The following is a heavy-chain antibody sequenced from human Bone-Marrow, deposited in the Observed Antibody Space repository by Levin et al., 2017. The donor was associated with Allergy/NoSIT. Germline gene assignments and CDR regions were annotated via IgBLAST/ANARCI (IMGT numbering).Heavy chain of an antibody. Sequence: GGSLRLSCVASGFTFSNFAMTWVRQAPGKGLECVSAIRGAGDSTYNADSVKGRFTISRDNSKNTVFLRMNSLTAEDTAIYYCAKGNSGWSTIRHLDLWGRGTVVSVSS. D-gene: IGHD6-19*01. CDR2: IRGAGDST. V-gene: IGHV3-23*01. CDR3: AKGNSGWSTIRHLDL. CDR1: GFTFSNFA. J-gene: IGHJ2*01.